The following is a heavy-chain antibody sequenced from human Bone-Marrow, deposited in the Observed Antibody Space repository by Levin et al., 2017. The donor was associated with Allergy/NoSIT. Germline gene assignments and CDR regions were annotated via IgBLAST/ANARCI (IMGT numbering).Heavy chain of an antibody. D-gene: IGHD3-22*01. V-gene: IGHV3-30*18. Sequence: GGSLRLSCSASGFTFGKYGMYWVRQAPGKGLEWVTFISYDGSNRYYADSVKGRFTVSIDKTRDTLYLQMNSLKAEDTAVYYCAKDQYHYDTRGYEGDPDGADFWGQGTMIIVSS. J-gene: IGHJ3*01. CDR2: ISYDGSNR. CDR3: AKDQYHYDTRGYEGDPDGADF. CDR1: GFTFGKYG.